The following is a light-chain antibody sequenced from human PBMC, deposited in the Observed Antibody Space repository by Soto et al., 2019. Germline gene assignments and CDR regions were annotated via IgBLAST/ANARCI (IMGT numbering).Light chain of an antibody. CDR2: AAS. J-gene: IGKJ4*01. V-gene: IGKV1-39*01. CDR3: QQDYSYPLT. Sequence: DIHITQFPSSLAASVGDRVTITCRASQSISSYLNWYQHKPGKAPKLLIYAASTLQSGVPSRFSGSGSGTDFTLTISSLQSEDFATYYCQQDYSYPLTFGGGTKVDIK. CDR1: QSISSY.